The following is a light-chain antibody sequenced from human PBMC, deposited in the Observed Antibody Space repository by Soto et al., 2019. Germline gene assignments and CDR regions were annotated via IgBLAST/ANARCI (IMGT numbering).Light chain of an antibody. Sequence: QSVLTQPPSASGTTGQRVTISGSGSNSNIGRNTVNWYQQLPGASPNLLIHCDNGRPSGVPDRFSGSRSGTSASLAISGLQSEDEADYYCAAWDESPNVPVFGGGTKLTVL. CDR2: CDN. CDR1: NSNIGRNT. J-gene: IGLJ3*02. V-gene: IGLV1-44*01. CDR3: AAWDESPNVPV.